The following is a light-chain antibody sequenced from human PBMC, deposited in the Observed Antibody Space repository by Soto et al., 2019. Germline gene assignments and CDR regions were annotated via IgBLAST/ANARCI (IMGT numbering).Light chain of an antibody. CDR3: SSYASGSTLVV. CDR1: SSDVGGYNY. Sequence: QSALTQPASVSESPGQSITIPCTGTSSDVGGYNYVSWYQQYPDKAPKLMIYDVTNRPSGVSDRFSGSKSGNRASLTISGLQAEDEAFYYCSSYASGSTLVVFGGGTKLTVL. J-gene: IGLJ2*01. V-gene: IGLV2-14*03. CDR2: DVT.